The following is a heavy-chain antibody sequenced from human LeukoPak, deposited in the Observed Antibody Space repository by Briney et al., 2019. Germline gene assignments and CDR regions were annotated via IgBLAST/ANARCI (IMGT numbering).Heavy chain of an antibody. J-gene: IGHJ4*02. V-gene: IGHV3-20*04. CDR3: ARDREGQLLWFGELGY. CDR1: GFVFDDYG. CDR2: INWDGSTT. D-gene: IGHD3-10*01. Sequence: RPGGSLRLSCAASGFVFDDYGMSWVRQAPGKGLEWVSAINWDGSTTSYADSVKGRFTISRDKAKKSLYLQMSSLRAEDTALYYCARDREGQLLWFGELGYWGQGSLVTVSS.